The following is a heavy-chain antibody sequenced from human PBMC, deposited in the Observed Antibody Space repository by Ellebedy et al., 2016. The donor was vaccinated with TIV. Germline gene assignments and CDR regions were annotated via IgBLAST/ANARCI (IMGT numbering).Heavy chain of an antibody. CDR1: GFTFRSYA. D-gene: IGHD4-23*01. CDR3: AKGVNNFYYDGMDV. CDR2: IGSSGVGT. Sequence: GESLKISCAASGFTFRSYAMNWVRQAPGKGLEWVSGIGSSGVGTYYADSVEGRFTISRDNSKNTLYLQMNSLRAEDTAVYHCAKGVNNFYYDGMDVWGKGTTVTVSS. J-gene: IGHJ6*04. V-gene: IGHV3-23*01.